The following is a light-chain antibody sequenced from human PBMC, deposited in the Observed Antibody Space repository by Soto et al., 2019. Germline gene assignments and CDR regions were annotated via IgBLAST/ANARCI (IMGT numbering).Light chain of an antibody. CDR2: DVS. CDR1: QSISSW. V-gene: IGKV1-5*01. J-gene: IGKJ1*01. CDR3: QHYKSYYT. Sequence: DIQMTQSPSTLSASVGDRVTITCRASQSISSWLAWYQQKPGKAPKLLIYDVSSLESGVPSRVSCSGSGTEFTLTISSLQPDDFATYYCQHYKSYYTCGQGTKVESK.